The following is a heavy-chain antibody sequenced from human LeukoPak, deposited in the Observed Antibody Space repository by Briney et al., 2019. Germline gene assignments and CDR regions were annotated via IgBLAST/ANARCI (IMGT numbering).Heavy chain of an antibody. V-gene: IGHV4-34*01. D-gene: IGHD1-7*01. CDR2: INHSGST. CDR3: ARGRRYNWNYWGNNWFDP. CDR1: GGSFSGYY. J-gene: IGHJ5*02. Sequence: SETLSLTCAVSGGSFSGYYWSWIRQPPGKGLEWIGEINHSGSTNYNPSLKSRVTISVDTSKNQSSLKLSSVTAADTAVYYCARGRRYNWNYWGNNWFDPWGQGTLVTVSS.